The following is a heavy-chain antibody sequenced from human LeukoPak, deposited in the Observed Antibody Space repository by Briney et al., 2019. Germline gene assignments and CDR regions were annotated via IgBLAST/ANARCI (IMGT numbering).Heavy chain of an antibody. V-gene: IGHV4-38-2*02. Sequence: SETLSLTCTVSGYSISSGYYWGWIRQPPGKGLEWIGSIYHSGSTYYNPSLKSRVTISVDTSKNQFSLKLSSVTAADTAVYYCARRDIVVVPAANWFDPWGQGTLVTVSS. CDR3: ARRDIVVVPAANWFDP. J-gene: IGHJ5*02. CDR2: IYHSGST. CDR1: GYSISSGYY. D-gene: IGHD2-2*01.